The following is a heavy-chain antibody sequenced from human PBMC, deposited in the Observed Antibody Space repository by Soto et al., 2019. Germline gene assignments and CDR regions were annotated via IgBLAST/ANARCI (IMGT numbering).Heavy chain of an antibody. CDR2: ISSSSSTI. D-gene: IGHD1-1*01. V-gene: IGHV3-48*02. CDR3: ARDAKGSSGDHFDY. Sequence: EVQLVESGGGLVQPGGSLRLSCAASGFTFTSHSMNWVRQAPGKGLEWVSYISSSSSTIYYANSVKGRFTISRDNAKNSLYLQMNSRRDEDTAVYYCARDAKGSSGDHFDYWGQGTLVTVSS. J-gene: IGHJ4*02. CDR1: GFTFTSHS.